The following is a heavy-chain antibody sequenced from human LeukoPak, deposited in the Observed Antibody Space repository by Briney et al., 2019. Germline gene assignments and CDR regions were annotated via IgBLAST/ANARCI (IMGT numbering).Heavy chain of an antibody. CDR3: ARDGSWSGYFHGDY. Sequence: GGSLRLSCAVSGVTFSNYAMSWVRQAPGKGLEWVSAISDSGGRTYYADSVKGRFTISRDNAKNSLYLQMNSLRAEDTAVYYCARDGSWSGYFHGDYWGQGTLVTVSS. CDR2: ISDSGGRT. CDR1: GVTFSNYA. D-gene: IGHD3-3*01. V-gene: IGHV3-23*01. J-gene: IGHJ4*02.